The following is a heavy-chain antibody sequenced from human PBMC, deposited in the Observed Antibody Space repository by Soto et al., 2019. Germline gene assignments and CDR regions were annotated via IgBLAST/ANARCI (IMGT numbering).Heavy chain of an antibody. CDR3: ARGQRFSDWFDP. CDR1: GGTISGYY. J-gene: IGHJ5*02. D-gene: IGHD3-3*01. Sequence: SETLSLTCSVSGGTISGYYWTWIRQPAGKGLEWIGRIYSSGNTKYNPSLQSRVTMSLDTSNNQFSLSLTSVTAADTAVYYCARGQRFSDWFDPWGQGTLVTAPQ. CDR2: IYSSGNT. V-gene: IGHV4-4*07.